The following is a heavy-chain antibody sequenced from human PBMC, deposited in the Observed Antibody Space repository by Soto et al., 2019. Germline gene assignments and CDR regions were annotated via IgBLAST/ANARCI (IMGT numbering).Heavy chain of an antibody. D-gene: IGHD2-15*01. Sequence: GGSLRLSCAASGFPFSISWMLWVRQVPGKGLEWVSLITSDGSKTIYADSVKGRFSISRDNAESTVYLQMNSLRAEDTGIYYCAKDYFSCIGLWGQGTPVTVSS. CDR1: GFPFSISW. J-gene: IGHJ4*02. V-gene: IGHV3-74*01. CDR3: AKDYFSCIGL. CDR2: ITSDGSKT.